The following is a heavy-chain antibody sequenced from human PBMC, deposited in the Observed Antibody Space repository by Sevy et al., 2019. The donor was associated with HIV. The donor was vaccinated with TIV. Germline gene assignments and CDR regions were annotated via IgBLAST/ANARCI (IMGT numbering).Heavy chain of an antibody. CDR3: AKDDRIAVAGLIAFDI. V-gene: IGHV3-23*01. J-gene: IGHJ3*02. CDR2: ISCSGGST. Sequence: GGSLRLSCAASGFTFSSYAMSWVRQAPGKGLEWVSAISCSGGSTYYADSVKGRFTISGDNSKNTLYLQMNSLRAEDTAVYYCAKDDRIAVAGLIAFDIWGQGTMVTVSS. D-gene: IGHD6-19*01. CDR1: GFTFSSYA.